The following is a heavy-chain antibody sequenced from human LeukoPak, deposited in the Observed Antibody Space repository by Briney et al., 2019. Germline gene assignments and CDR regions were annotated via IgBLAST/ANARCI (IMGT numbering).Heavy chain of an antibody. V-gene: IGHV3-74*01. CDR3: AKGLMGATPYYFDY. J-gene: IGHJ4*02. CDR1: GFTFSSYW. Sequence: GGSLRLSCAASGFTFSSYWMHWVRQAPGKGLVWVSRINTDGSSTTYADSVKGRFTISRDNPKNTLYLQMNSLRADDTAVYYCAKGLMGATPYYFDYWGQGNLVTVSS. CDR2: INTDGSST. D-gene: IGHD1-26*01.